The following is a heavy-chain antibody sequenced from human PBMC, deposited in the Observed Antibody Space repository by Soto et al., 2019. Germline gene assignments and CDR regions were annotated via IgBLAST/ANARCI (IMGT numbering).Heavy chain of an antibody. CDR1: GGSISSYY. CDR2: IYYSGST. CDR3: ARQFGDYIWGSYYYYYMDV. Sequence: PSETLSLTCTVSGGSISSYYWSWIRQPPGKGLEWIGYIYYSGSTNYNPSLKSRVTISVDTSKNQFSLKLSSVTAADTAVYYCARQFGDYIWGSYYYYYMDVWGKGTTVTVSS. V-gene: IGHV4-59*08. D-gene: IGHD3-16*01. J-gene: IGHJ6*03.